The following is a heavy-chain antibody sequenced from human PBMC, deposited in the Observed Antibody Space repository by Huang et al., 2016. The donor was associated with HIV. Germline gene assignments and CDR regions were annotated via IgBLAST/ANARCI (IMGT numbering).Heavy chain of an antibody. Sequence: GVVQPGTSLRLSCAASGFTFSNYAMNWVRQAPGKGLEWVAVISNEGSTKYYADSVKGRFTISRDNSKNTVYLQMNSLRAEDTAVYYCVRSEPSRYYFDYWGQGTLVTVSS. CDR1: GFTFSNYA. CDR2: ISNEGSTK. J-gene: IGHJ4*02. CDR3: VRSEPSRYYFDY. V-gene: IGHV3-30-3*01.